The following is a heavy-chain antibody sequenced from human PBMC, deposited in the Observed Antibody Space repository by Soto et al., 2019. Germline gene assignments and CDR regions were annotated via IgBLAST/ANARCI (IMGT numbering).Heavy chain of an antibody. CDR2: IYPGASDT. CDR3: ATHVRTEWIQLWLRGYYYGMDV. Sequence: ESLEVSWKGSGYSFTNYLIALGRQMPGKGLEGMGIIYPGASDTRYSPSFQGQVTISADKSISTADLQWSSLRASDTAIYYCATHVRTEWIQLWLRGYYYGMDVWGQGTTVTVSS. D-gene: IGHD5-18*01. V-gene: IGHV5-51*01. CDR1: GYSFTNYL. J-gene: IGHJ6*02.